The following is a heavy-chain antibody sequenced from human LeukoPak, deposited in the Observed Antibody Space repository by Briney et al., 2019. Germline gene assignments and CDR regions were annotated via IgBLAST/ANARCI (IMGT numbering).Heavy chain of an antibody. V-gene: IGHV4-59*01. CDR2: IYYTGST. J-gene: IGHJ4*02. D-gene: IGHD6-19*01. CDR1: GGSISSFY. CDR3: ARGWYSSGWSGGYFDY. Sequence: PSKTLSLTCSVSGGSISSFYWTWIRQPPGKGLGWIGYIYYTGSTNSNPSLKSRVTISVDTSKNQFSLKLGTVTAADTAVYYCARGWYSSGWSGGYFDYWGQGTLATVSS.